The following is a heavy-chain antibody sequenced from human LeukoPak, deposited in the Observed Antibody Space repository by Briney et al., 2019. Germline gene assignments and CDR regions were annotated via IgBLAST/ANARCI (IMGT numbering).Heavy chain of an antibody. CDR3: ARVGGSYYWFDP. D-gene: IGHD1-26*01. CDR2: IIPIFGTA. Sequence: SVKVSCKASGGTFSSYAISWVRQAPGQGLEWVGGIIPIFGTANYAQKFQGRVTITADESTSTAYMELSSLRSEDTAVYYCARVGGSYYWFDPWGQGTLVTVSS. J-gene: IGHJ5*02. V-gene: IGHV1-69*13. CDR1: GGTFSSYA.